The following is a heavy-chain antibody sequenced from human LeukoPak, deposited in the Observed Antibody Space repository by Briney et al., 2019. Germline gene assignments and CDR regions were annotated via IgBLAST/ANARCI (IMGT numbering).Heavy chain of an antibody. CDR2: ISGSGGST. CDR3: AKDGGIGTIDY. J-gene: IGHJ4*02. D-gene: IGHD3-16*01. V-gene: IGHV3-23*01. Sequence: PGGSLRLSCAASGFTFSSYGMYWVRQAPGKGLERVSAISGSGGSTYYADSVKGRFTISRDNSKNTLYLQMNSLRAEDTAVYYCAKDGGIGTIDYWGQGTLVTVSS. CDR1: GFTFSSYG.